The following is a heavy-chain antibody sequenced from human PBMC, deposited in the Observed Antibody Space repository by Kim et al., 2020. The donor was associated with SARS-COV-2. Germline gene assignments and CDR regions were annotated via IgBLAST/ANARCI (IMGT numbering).Heavy chain of an antibody. Sequence: GKGRFTTSSDNSKNTMYQRMNSLRAEDTAVYYCARDGNIHYDILTGYLDYWGQGTLVTVSS. V-gene: IGHV3-30*01. D-gene: IGHD3-9*01. CDR3: ARDGNIHYDILTGYLDY. J-gene: IGHJ4*02.